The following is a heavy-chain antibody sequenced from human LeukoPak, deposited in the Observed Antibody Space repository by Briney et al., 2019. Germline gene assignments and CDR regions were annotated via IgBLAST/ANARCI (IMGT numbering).Heavy chain of an antibody. CDR2: IYYSGST. CDR1: GCSISSGGYY. V-gene: IGHV4-31*03. D-gene: IGHD3-22*01. CDR3: ARRGGQDYYDSSGYRN. J-gene: IGHJ4*02. Sequence: SETLSLTCTVSGCSISSGGYYWSWLRQHPGKGLEWFGYIYYSGSTYYNPSLKSRVTISVDTSKNQFSLKLSSVTAADTAVYYCARRGGQDYYDSSGYRNWGQGTLVTVSS.